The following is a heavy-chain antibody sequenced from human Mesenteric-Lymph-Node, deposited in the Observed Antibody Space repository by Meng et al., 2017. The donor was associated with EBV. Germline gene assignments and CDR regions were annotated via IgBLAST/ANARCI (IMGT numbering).Heavy chain of an antibody. CDR1: GGSFGGYY. J-gene: IGHJ4*02. Sequence: QVQLQQWGDGLFKPSATLSLTCGVTGGSFGGYYWTWIRQPPGKGLEWIGEINHSGSTNYNPSLKSRVTISLDTSKNQISLKLTSVTAADTAVYYCAKTGSSGWSDLDYWGRGILVTVSS. CDR2: INHSGST. D-gene: IGHD6-19*01. V-gene: IGHV4-34*02. CDR3: AKTGSSGWSDLDY.